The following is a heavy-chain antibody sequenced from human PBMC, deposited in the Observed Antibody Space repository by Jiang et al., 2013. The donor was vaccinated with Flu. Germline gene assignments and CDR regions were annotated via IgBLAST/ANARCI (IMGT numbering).Heavy chain of an antibody. D-gene: IGHD6-19*01. CDR3: ARAGLLGSSGPYFDY. Sequence: GSGLVKPSETLSLTRSVSGDSISSYYWNWIRQPPGKGLEWIAYIYYNSGSTNYNPSLKSRITISVDTSKNQFSLKLSSVTAADTAVYYCARAGLLGSSGPYFDYWDQGTLVTVSS. V-gene: IGHV4-59*01. J-gene: IGHJ4*02. CDR1: GDSISSYY. CDR2: IYYNSGST.